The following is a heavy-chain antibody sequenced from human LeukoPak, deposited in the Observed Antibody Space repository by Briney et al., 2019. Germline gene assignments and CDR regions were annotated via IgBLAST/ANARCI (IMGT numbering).Heavy chain of an antibody. CDR2: ISTTGSYI. V-gene: IGHV3-21*01. CDR3: ARSLVVLTPTFDH. D-gene: IGHD3-22*01. J-gene: IGHJ4*02. Sequence: GGSLRLSCAASGFTFSSNSMNWVRQAPGKGLEWVPSISTTGSYIYYADSVKGRFTISRDNAKNSLYLQMNSLRAEDTAVYYCARSLVVLTPTFDHWGQGALVTVSS. CDR1: GFTFSSNS.